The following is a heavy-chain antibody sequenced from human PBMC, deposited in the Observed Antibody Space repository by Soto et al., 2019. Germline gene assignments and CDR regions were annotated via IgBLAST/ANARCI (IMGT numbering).Heavy chain of an antibody. D-gene: IGHD5-18*01. J-gene: IGHJ6*02. CDR1: GGTFSSYA. CDR3: ARDVTQYYYYYGMDV. Sequence: QVQLVQCRAEVKKPGSSVTVSCKVCGGTFSSYAISWVRQAPGQGLKWMGGIIPIFGTANYAQKFQGRVTITADESTSTAYMELSSLRSEDTAVYYCARDVTQYYYYYGMDVWGQGTTVTVSS. CDR2: IIPIFGTA. V-gene: IGHV1-69*01.